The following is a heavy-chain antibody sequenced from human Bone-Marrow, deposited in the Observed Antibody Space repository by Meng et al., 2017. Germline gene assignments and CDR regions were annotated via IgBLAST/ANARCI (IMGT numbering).Heavy chain of an antibody. Sequence: ASVKVSCKASGYTFTSYGISWVRQAPGQGLEWMGWISAYNGNTNYAQKLQGRLTITTDTSTSTAYMELRSLGSDDTAVYYCARDLAMIVVVNDAFDIWGQGTMVTVSS. CDR3: ARDLAMIVVVNDAFDI. CDR1: GYTFTSYG. J-gene: IGHJ3*02. D-gene: IGHD3-22*01. V-gene: IGHV1-18*01. CDR2: ISAYNGNT.